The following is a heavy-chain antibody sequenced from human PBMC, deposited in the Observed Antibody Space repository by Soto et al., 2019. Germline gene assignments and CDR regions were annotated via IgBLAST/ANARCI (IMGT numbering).Heavy chain of an antibody. CDR1: GFTFSNAW. V-gene: IGHV3-15*01. CDR3: TTDRAQLYGVYVRYYYYYMDV. D-gene: IGHD4-17*01. Sequence: EVQLVESGGGLVKPGGSLRLSCAASGFTFSNAWMSWVRQAPGKGLEWVGRIKSKTDGGTTDYAAPVKGRFTISRDDSKNTLYLQMNSLKTEDTAVYYCTTDRAQLYGVYVRYYYYYMDVWGKGTTVTVSS. CDR2: IKSKTDGGTT. J-gene: IGHJ6*03.